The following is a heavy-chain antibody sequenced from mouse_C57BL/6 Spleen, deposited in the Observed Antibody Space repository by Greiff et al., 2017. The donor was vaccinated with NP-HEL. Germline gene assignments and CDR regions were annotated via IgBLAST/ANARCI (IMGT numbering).Heavy chain of an antibody. V-gene: IGHV1-80*01. CDR1: GYAFSSYW. Sequence: QVQLQQSGAELVKPGASVKISCKASGYAFSSYWMNWVKQRPGKGLEWIGQIYPGDGDTNYNGKFKGKATLTADKSSSTAYMQLSRLTSEDEAVDVCARAREYGSTAGFAYWGQGTLVTVAA. D-gene: IGHD1-1*01. CDR3: ARAREYGSTAGFAY. J-gene: IGHJ3*01. CDR2: IYPGDGDT.